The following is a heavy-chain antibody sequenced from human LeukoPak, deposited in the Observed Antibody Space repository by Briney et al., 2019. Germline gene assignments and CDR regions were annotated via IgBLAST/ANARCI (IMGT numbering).Heavy chain of an antibody. CDR2: ITRSGNNI. Sequence: PGGSLRLSCAASGFTFSDYYMSWIRQAPGKGLEWVSYITRSGNNIYYADSVKGRFTISRDNAKNSLYLQMNSLRAEDTAVYYCTELGITMIGGVWGKGTTVTISS. CDR1: GFTFSDYY. CDR3: TELGITMIGGV. V-gene: IGHV3-11*04. J-gene: IGHJ6*04. D-gene: IGHD3-10*02.